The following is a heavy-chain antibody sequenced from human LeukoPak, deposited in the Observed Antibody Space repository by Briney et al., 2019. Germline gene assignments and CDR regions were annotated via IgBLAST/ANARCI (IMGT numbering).Heavy chain of an antibody. CDR1: GFTFSIYW. CDR2: INSDGSST. J-gene: IGHJ6*02. D-gene: IGHD4-11*01. V-gene: IGHV3-74*01. Sequence: GGSLRLSCAASGFTFSIYWVHWVRQAPGTGLVWVSSINSDGSSTIYADSVKGRFTISRDNAKNTLYLQMNTLRAEDTAVYYCAKDAGRLQITSNNYYYGMDVWGQGTTVTVSS. CDR3: AKDAGRLQITSNNYYYGMDV.